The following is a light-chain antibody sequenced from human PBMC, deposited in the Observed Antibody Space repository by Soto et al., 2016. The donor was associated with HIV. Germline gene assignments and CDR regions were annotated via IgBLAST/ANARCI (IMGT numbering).Light chain of an antibody. CDR1: SLISYY. V-gene: IGLV3-19*01. J-gene: IGLJ2*01. CDR2: DKN. Sequence: SSELTQDPAVSVALGQTVRITCQGDSLISYYASWYQQKPGQAPKVVMFDKNKRPSGIPDRLPGSYSGSTASLIITGAQAEDEADYYCSSRDSSGHHVLFGGGTKVTVL. CDR3: SSRDSSGHHVL.